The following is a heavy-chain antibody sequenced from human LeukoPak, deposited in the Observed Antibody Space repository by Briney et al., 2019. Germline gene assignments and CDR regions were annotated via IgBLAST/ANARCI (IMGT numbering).Heavy chain of an antibody. CDR2: ISSSGST. V-gene: IGHV4-4*07. CDR3: ARVLSSWSTRDTFDI. J-gene: IGHJ3*02. CDR1: GGSISSYY. Sequence: PSETLSLICSVSGGSISSYYWTWIRQPAGKGLEWIGRISSSGSTHYNPSLKSRLTMSVDTSKNQFSLELTSVTAADTAVYYCARVLSSWSTRDTFDIWGQGTMVTVSS. D-gene: IGHD6-13*01.